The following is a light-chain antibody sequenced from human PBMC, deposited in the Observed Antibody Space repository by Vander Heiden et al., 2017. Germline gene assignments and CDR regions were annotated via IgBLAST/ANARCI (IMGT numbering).Light chain of an antibody. V-gene: IGKV1-5*01. CDR2: DAS. CDR3: QQYNSQFT. J-gene: IGKJ3*01. CDR1: QSISSW. Sequence: DIQMTQSPSTRSASVGDRVTITCRASQSISSWLAWYQQKPGKAPKLLTYDASSWESGVPLRFSGSGSGTEFTLTISSLQPDDFATYYCQQYNSQFTFGPGTKVDIK.